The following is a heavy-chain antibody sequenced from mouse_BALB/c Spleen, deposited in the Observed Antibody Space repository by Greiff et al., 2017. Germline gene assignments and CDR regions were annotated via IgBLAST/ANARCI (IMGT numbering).Heavy chain of an antibody. CDR1: GYTFTDYA. V-gene: IGHV1S137*01. J-gene: IGHJ4*01. Sequence: QVHVKQSGAELVRPGVSVKISCKGSGYTFTDYAMHWVKQSHAKSLEWIGVISTYYGDASYNQKFKGKATMTVDKSSSTAYMELARLTSEDSAIYYCARGTRKAMDYWGQGTSVTVSS. CDR3: ARGTRKAMDY. CDR2: ISTYYGDA.